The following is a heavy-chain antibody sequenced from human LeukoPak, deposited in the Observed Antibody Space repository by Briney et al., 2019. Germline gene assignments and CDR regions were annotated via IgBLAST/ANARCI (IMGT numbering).Heavy chain of an antibody. CDR1: GFTFSSYG. D-gene: IGHD6-13*01. V-gene: IGHV3-20*04. CDR3: AREEQQLVLPNYYYYYYMDV. J-gene: IGHJ6*03. Sequence: PGGSLRLSCAASGFTFSSYGMSWVRQAPGKGLEWVSGINWNGGSTGYADSVKGRFTISRDNAKNSLYLQMNSLRAEDTALYYCAREEQQLVLPNYYYYYYMDVWGKGTTVTISS. CDR2: INWNGGST.